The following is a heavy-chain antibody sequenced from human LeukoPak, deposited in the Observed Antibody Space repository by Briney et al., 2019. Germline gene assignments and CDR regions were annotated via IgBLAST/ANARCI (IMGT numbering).Heavy chain of an antibody. Sequence: SETLSLTCAVHGGSFSDYYWSWIRQPPGTGLEWIGEIFHRGNPNYNPSLESRVTISVDTSENQFSLNLTSVAATDSAVYFCTGSSRSTRYYFDYWGQGILVTVSS. CDR3: TGSSRSTRYYFDY. J-gene: IGHJ4*02. D-gene: IGHD6-6*01. CDR2: IFHRGNP. V-gene: IGHV4-34*12. CDR1: GGSFSDYY.